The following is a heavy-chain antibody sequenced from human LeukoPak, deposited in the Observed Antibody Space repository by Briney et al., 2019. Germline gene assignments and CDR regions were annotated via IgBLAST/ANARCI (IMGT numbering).Heavy chain of an antibody. Sequence: PSETLSLTCSVSGCSISSSTYYWGWIRQPPGKGLEWIGNIYNSGSTYYNPSLKSRVTISVATSTNQFSLKLSSVTAADTAVYYCARQAYSSNLGWFDPWGQGTLVTVSS. D-gene: IGHD6-13*01. V-gene: IGHV4-39*01. CDR1: GCSISSSTYY. CDR3: ARQAYSSNLGWFDP. CDR2: IYNSGST. J-gene: IGHJ5*02.